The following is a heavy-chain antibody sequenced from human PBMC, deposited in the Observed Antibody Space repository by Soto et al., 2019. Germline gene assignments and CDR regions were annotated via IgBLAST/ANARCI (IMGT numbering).Heavy chain of an antibody. CDR1: GGSISSYY. CDR2: IYYSGST. CDR3: ARTPGIYLAFDI. Sequence: SETLSLTCTVSGGSISSYYWSWIRQPPGKGLEWIGYIYYSGSTNYNPSLKSRVTISVDTSKNQFSLKLSSVTAADTAVYYCARTPGIYLAFDIWGQGTMVTVSS. D-gene: IGHD6-13*01. J-gene: IGHJ3*02. V-gene: IGHV4-59*01.